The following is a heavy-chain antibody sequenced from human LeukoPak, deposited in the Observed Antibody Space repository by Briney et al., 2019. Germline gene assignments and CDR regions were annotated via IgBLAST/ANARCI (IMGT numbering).Heavy chain of an antibody. CDR2: LSYDGSKE. J-gene: IGHJ4*02. D-gene: IGHD6-19*01. CDR1: GFTFSSYG. V-gene: IGHV3-30*02. Sequence: GGSLRLSCAASGFTFSSYGMHWVRQAPGKGLEWVAVLSYDGSKEYYPDSLKGRFTISRDNSKNTLHLQMNSLRAEDTAVYYCAKEWQWLVRSFFDYWGQGTLVTVSS. CDR3: AKEWQWLVRSFFDY.